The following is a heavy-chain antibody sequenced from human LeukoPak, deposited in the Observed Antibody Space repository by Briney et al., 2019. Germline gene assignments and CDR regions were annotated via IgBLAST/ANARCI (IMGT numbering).Heavy chain of an antibody. CDR1: GGSFSGYY. V-gene: IGHV4-34*01. J-gene: IGHJ4*02. D-gene: IGHD6-19*01. CDR2: INHSRST. Sequence: PSETLSLTCAVYGGSFSGYYWSWIRQPPAKGLEFIGEINHSRSTNYNPSLMSRVTISVDTSKNQFSLKLSSVTAADTAVYYCAGEWGAVAGIDYGGQGTLVTVSS. CDR3: AGEWGAVAGIDY.